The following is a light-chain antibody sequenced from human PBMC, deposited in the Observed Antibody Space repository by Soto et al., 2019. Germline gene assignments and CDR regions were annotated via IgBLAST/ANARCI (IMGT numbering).Light chain of an antibody. CDR1: QSVSSNY. V-gene: IGKV3-20*01. J-gene: IGKJ5*01. CDR3: QQYGNSPPET. Sequence: ETVLTQSPGTLSLSPGERATLSCRASQSVSSNYLAWCQQKPGQAPRLLIYGASSRATGIPDRFSGSGSGTDFTLTISRLEPEDFAVYYCQQYGNSPPETFGQGTRLEIK. CDR2: GAS.